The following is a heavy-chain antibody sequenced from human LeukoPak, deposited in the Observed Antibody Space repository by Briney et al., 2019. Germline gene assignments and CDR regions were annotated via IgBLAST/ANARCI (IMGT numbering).Heavy chain of an antibody. V-gene: IGHV4-34*01. D-gene: IGHD5-12*01. CDR1: GGSFSGYY. CDR3: ARGRGGYVIDY. Sequence: SETLSLTCAVYGGSFSGYYWSWIRQPPGKGLEWIGEINHSGSTNYNPSLKSRVTISVDTSKNQFSLKLSPVTAADTAVYYCARGRGGYVIDYWGQGTLVTVSS. J-gene: IGHJ4*02. CDR2: INHSGST.